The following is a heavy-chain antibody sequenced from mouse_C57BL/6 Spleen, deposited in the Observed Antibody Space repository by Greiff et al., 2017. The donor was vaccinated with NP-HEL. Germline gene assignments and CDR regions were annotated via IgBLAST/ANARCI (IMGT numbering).Heavy chain of an antibody. V-gene: IGHV1-61*01. J-gene: IGHJ1*03. D-gene: IGHD1-1*01. Sequence: VQLQQPGAELVRPGSSVKLSCKASGYTFTSYWMDWVKQRPGQGLEWIGNIYPSDSETHYNQKFKDKATLTVDKSSSTAYMQLSSLTSEDSAVYYCARGGGSYGYFDVWGTGTTVTVSS. CDR2: IYPSDSET. CDR3: ARGGGSYGYFDV. CDR1: GYTFTSYW.